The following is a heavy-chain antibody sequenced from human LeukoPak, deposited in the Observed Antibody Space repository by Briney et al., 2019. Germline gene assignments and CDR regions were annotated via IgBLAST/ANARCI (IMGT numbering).Heavy chain of an antibody. D-gene: IGHD4-17*01. CDR2: IKQDGSEK. J-gene: IGHJ4*02. Sequence: PGGSLRLSCAASGFTFSSYWMSWVRQAPGKGLEWVANIKQDGSEKYYVDSVKGRFTISRDNAKNSLYLQMNRLRAEDTAVYYCARELDYGDYIGDFDYWGQGTLVTVSS. V-gene: IGHV3-7*01. CDR1: GFTFSSYW. CDR3: ARELDYGDYIGDFDY.